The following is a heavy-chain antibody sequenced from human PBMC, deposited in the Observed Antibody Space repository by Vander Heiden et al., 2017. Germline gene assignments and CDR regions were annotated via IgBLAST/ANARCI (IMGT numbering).Heavy chain of an antibody. CDR3: AKADQWLVLGFDY. D-gene: IGHD6-19*01. Sequence: EVQLLESGGGLVQPGGSLRLSCAASGFPFSSYAMSWVRQAPGKGLEWVSAISGSGGSTYYADSVKGRFTISRDNSKNTLYLQMNSLRAEDTAVYYCAKADQWLVLGFDYWGQGTLVTVSS. V-gene: IGHV3-23*01. CDR1: GFPFSSYA. CDR2: ISGSGGST. J-gene: IGHJ4*02.